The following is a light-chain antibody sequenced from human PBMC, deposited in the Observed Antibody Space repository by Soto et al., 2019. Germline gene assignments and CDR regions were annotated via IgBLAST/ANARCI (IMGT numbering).Light chain of an antibody. CDR2: RNS. V-gene: IGLV1-47*01. J-gene: IGLJ1*01. CDR3: AAWDDNLSGLYV. CDR1: ASTIGRNY. Sequence: QSVLTQSPSASGTPGQRVTISCSGSASTIGRNYVYWYQQLPGTAPKLLIYRNSQRPSGVPDRFSGSKSGTSASLAISGLRSEDEADYYCAAWDDNLSGLYVFGAGTKATV.